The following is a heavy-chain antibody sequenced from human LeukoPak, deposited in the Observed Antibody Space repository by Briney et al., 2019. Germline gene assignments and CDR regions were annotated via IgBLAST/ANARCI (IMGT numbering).Heavy chain of an antibody. D-gene: IGHD5-18*01. CDR1: GYTFTSFG. Sequence: ASVKVSCKASGYTFTSFGISWVRQAPGQGLEWMGWISAYSGNRNYAQKLQGRVTMTTDTSTSTAYMEVRSLRSDDTAMYYCTRDLGVDTTMIFFDYWGQGSLVTVSS. CDR2: ISAYSGNR. CDR3: TRDLGVDTTMIFFDY. J-gene: IGHJ4*02. V-gene: IGHV1-18*01.